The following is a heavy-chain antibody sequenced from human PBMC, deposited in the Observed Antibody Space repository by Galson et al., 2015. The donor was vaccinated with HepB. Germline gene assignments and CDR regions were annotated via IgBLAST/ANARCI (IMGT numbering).Heavy chain of an antibody. D-gene: IGHD2-21*01. Sequence: SVKVSCKASGYTFSNYALNWVRQAPGQGLEWMGWINTNTGNPTYAQGFTGRFVFSLDTSVSTAYLQISSLKADDTAVYYCARAEGGGYYYVGYWGQGTLVTVSS. CDR1: GYTFSNYA. V-gene: IGHV7-4-1*02. J-gene: IGHJ4*02. CDR3: ARAEGGGYYYVGY. CDR2: INTNTGNP.